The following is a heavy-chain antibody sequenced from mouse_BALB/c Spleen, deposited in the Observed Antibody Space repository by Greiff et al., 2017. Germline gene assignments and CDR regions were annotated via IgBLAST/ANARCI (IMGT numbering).Heavy chain of an antibody. CDR2: IYPGDGDT. Sequence: VQVVESGAELARPGASVKLSCKASGYTFTSYWMQWVKQRPGQGLEWIGAIYPGDGDTRYTQKFKGKATLTADKSSSTAYMQLSSLASEDSAVYYCGRGYFDYWGQGTTLTVSS. J-gene: IGHJ2*01. CDR3: GRGYFDY. CDR1: GYTFTSYW. V-gene: IGHV1-87*01.